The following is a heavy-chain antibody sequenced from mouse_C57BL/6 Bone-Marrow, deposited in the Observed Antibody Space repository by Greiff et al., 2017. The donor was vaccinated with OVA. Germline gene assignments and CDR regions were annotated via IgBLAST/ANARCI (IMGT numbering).Heavy chain of an antibody. CDR3: ARGITTVPRFAY. V-gene: IGHV1-50*01. CDR2: IDPSDSYT. Sequence: QVHVKQPGAELVKPGASVKLSCKASGYTFTSYWMQWVKQRPGQGLEWIGEIDPSDSYTNYNQKFKGKATLTVDTSSSTAYMQLSSLTSEDSAVYYCARGITTVPRFAYWGQGTLVTVSA. CDR1: GYTFTSYW. J-gene: IGHJ3*01. D-gene: IGHD1-1*01.